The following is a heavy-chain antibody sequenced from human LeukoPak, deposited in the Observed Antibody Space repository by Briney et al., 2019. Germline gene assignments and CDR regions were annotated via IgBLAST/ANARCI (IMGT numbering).Heavy chain of an antibody. Sequence: KPSETLSLTCTVSGGSISSYYWSWIRQPPGKGLEWIGYIYYSGSTNYNPSLKSRVTISVDTSKNQFSLKLSSVTTADTAVYYCARVGQGCFGLWGRGTLVTVSS. V-gene: IGHV4-59*01. CDR3: ARVGQGCFGL. J-gene: IGHJ2*01. CDR1: GGSISSYY. CDR2: IYYSGST.